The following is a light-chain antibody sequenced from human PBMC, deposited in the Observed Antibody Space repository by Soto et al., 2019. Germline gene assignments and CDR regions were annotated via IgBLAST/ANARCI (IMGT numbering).Light chain of an antibody. J-gene: IGLJ1*01. CDR3: SSYASSNNYV. CDR2: EVN. V-gene: IGLV2-8*01. Sequence: QSALTQPPSASGSPGQSVTISCTGTSSDIGGYNYVSWYQQHPGNGPKLMIYEVNKRPSGVPDRFSGSKSGNTASLTVAGLQAEDEADYYCSSYASSNNYVFGTGTKVTVL. CDR1: SSDIGGYNY.